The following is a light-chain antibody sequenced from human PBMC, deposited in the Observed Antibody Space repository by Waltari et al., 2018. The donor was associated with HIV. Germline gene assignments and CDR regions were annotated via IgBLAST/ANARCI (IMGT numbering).Light chain of an antibody. CDR3: CSYAGSNTWV. J-gene: IGLJ3*02. CDR2: EVS. Sequence: QSALTQPASVSGSPGQSITLSCTATSSDVGTSNLVSWYQQHPGKAPNLMIYEVSKRPSGVSNRFSGSKSGNTASLTISGLQAEDEADYYCCSYAGSNTWVFGGGTKLTVL. V-gene: IGLV2-23*02. CDR1: SSDVGTSNL.